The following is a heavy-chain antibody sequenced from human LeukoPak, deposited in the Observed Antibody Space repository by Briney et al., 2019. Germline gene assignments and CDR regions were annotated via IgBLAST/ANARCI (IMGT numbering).Heavy chain of an antibody. Sequence: GASVKVSCKASGYTFTGYYMHWVWQAPGQGLEWMGWINPNSGGTNYAQKFQGRVTMTRDTSISTAYMELSRLRSDDTAVYYCARNKLVGATHAYDAFDIWGQGTMVTVSS. V-gene: IGHV1-2*02. D-gene: IGHD1-26*01. CDR2: INPNSGGT. CDR3: ARNKLVGATHAYDAFDI. CDR1: GYTFTGYY. J-gene: IGHJ3*02.